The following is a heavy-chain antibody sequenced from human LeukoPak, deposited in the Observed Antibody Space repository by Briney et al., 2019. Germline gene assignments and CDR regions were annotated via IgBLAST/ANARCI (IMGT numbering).Heavy chain of an antibody. J-gene: IGHJ6*03. Sequence: ASVKVSCKASGYTFTGYYMHWVRQAPGQGLEWMGWINPNSGGTNYAQKFQGRVTMTRDTSISTAYMELSSLRSEDTAVYYCARGAYYGDYDYYYYYYVDVWGKGTTVTVSS. CDR3: ARGAYYGDYDYYYYYYVDV. V-gene: IGHV1-2*02. CDR2: INPNSGGT. D-gene: IGHD4-17*01. CDR1: GYTFTGYY.